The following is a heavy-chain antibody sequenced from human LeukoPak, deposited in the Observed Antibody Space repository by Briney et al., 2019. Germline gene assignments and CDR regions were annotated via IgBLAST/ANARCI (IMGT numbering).Heavy chain of an antibody. Sequence: SETLSLTCTVSGGYISNYYWSWIRQPPGKGLEWIGNIYYSGSTNYNPSLKSRVTISVDTSKNQFSLKLSSVTAADTAVYYCARHQWVPAFDIWGQGTMVIVSS. CDR1: GGYISNYY. V-gene: IGHV4-59*08. J-gene: IGHJ3*02. D-gene: IGHD1-26*01. CDR3: ARHQWVPAFDI. CDR2: IYYSGST.